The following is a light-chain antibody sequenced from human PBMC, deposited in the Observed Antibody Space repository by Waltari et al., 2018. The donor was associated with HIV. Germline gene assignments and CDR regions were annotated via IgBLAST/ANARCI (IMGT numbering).Light chain of an antibody. CDR2: EGS. J-gene: IGLJ2*01. V-gene: IGLV2-23*01. CDR1: RSDVGNYNP. CDR3: CSYANSSTV. Sequence: QSALTPFASVSGSPGQSSTISCTGTRSDVGNYNPVSWYQPHPGKAPKLMIYEGSKRPSGVSNRFSGSKSGNTASLTISGLQAEDEADYYCCSYANSSTVFGGGTKVTVL.